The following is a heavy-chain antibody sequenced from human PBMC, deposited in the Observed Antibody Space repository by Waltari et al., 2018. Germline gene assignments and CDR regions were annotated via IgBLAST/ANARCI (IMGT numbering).Heavy chain of an antibody. D-gene: IGHD3-22*01. V-gene: IGHV3-15*01. J-gene: IGHJ4*02. CDR3: TTRDYYDSSGALDY. CDR2: IKSKTDGGTT. Sequence: EVQLVESGGGLVKPGGSLRLSCAASGFTFSNAWISWVRQAPGKGLEWVGRIKSKTDGGTTDYAAPVKGRFTISRDDSKNTLYLQMNSLKTEDTAVYYCTTRDYYDSSGALDYWGQGTLVTVSS. CDR1: GFTFSNAW.